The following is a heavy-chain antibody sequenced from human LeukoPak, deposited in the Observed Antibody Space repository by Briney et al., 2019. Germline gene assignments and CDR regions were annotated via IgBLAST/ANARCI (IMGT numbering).Heavy chain of an antibody. CDR3: ARGDHSNNHPFDY. V-gene: IGHV3-74*01. Sequence: GGSLRLSCAASGFTFSSYAMSWVRQAPGKGLVWVSRINMDGTTTTYADSVKGRFTISRDNAKNSLYLQMNSLRVDDTAVYYCARGDHSNNHPFDYWGQGTLVTVSS. J-gene: IGHJ4*02. CDR2: INMDGTTT. D-gene: IGHD4-11*01. CDR1: GFTFSSYA.